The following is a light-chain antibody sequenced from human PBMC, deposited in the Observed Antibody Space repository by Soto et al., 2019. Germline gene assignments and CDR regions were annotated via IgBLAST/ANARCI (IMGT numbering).Light chain of an antibody. CDR2: DVS. Sequence: QSALTQPAYVSGSPGQLITISCTGTTSDVGDYNFVSWYQQHPGKAPKLMIYDVSSRPSGVSHRFSGSKSGNTASLTISGIQAEDEADYYCSSYASSNTLLFGGGPKVTVL. V-gene: IGLV2-14*01. J-gene: IGLJ2*01. CDR3: SSYASSNTLL. CDR1: TSDVGDYNF.